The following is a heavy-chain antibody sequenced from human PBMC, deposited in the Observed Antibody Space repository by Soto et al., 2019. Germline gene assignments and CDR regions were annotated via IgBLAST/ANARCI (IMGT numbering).Heavy chain of an antibody. D-gene: IGHD2-15*01. Sequence: GGSLRFSCAASGFTFDDYGMSWVRQAPGKGLEWVSGINWNGGSTGYADSVKGRFTISRDNSKNTLYLQMDSLSVEDTAMYYCAKVPSAVASTPWFDPWGQGTLVTVSS. CDR2: INWNGGST. CDR1: GFTFDDYG. V-gene: IGHV3-20*04. J-gene: IGHJ5*02. CDR3: AKVPSAVASTPWFDP.